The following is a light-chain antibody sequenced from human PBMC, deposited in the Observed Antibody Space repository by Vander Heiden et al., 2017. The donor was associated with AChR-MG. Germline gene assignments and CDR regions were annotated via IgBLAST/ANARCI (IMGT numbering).Light chain of an antibody. CDR3: NSYTSSSTV. CDR2: DVS. CDR1: SSDVGGYNY. J-gene: IGLJ3*02. V-gene: IGLV2-14*01. Sequence: QSALTQPASVSRSPGQSITISCTGTSSDVGGYNYVSWYQQHPGKAPKLMMYDVSKRPSGVSNRFSGSKSGNTASLTISGLQAEDEAYYYCNSYTSSSTVFGGGTKLTV.